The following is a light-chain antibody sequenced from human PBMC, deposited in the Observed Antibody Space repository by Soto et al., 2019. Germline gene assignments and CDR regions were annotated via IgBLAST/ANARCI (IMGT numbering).Light chain of an antibody. CDR1: LSVSSSY. Sequence: EIVLTQSPGTLSLSPGERATLSCRASLSVSSSYLAWYQQKPGQAPRLLIYGASSRATSIPDRFSGSGSGTDFTLTISRLEPEDFAVYYCQQCRSSSYTFGQGTKLEIK. V-gene: IGKV3-20*01. CDR2: GAS. CDR3: QQCRSSSYT. J-gene: IGKJ2*01.